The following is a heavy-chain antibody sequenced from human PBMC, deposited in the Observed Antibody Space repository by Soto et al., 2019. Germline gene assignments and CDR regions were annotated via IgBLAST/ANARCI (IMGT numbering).Heavy chain of an antibody. V-gene: IGHV3-11*06. CDR1: GFTFSDYY. CDR2: IGSSSSYT. CDR3: ARVGAARPAWGYTPHWFDP. J-gene: IGHJ5*02. Sequence: QVQLVESGGGLVKPGGSLRLSCAASGFTFSDYYMSWIRQAPGKGLEWVSYIGSSSSYTNYAESVKGRFTISRDNAKNSLYLQMNSLRAEDTAVYYCARVGAARPAWGYTPHWFDPWGQGTLVTVSS. D-gene: IGHD6-6*01.